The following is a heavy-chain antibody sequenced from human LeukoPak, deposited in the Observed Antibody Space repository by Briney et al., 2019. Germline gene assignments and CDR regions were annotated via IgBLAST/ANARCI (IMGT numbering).Heavy chain of an antibody. Sequence: SETLSLTCTVSGGSISSSSYYWGWIRQPPGKGLEWIGNIYYSGSTNYNPSLKSRVTISVDTSKNQFSLKLSSVTAADTAVYYCARASMVRGGALFDPWGQGTLVTVSS. D-gene: IGHD3-10*01. V-gene: IGHV4-39*07. J-gene: IGHJ5*02. CDR1: GGSISSSSYY. CDR3: ARASMVRGGALFDP. CDR2: IYYSGST.